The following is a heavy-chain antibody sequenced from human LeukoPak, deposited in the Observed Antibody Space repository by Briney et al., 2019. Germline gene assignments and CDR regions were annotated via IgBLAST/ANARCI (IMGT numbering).Heavy chain of an antibody. D-gene: IGHD3-22*01. CDR1: GGSISSYC. V-gene: IGHV4-59*08. J-gene: IGHJ3*02. Sequence: SETLSLTCTVSGGSISSYCWSWIRQPPGKGLEWIGYIYYSGSTNYNPSLKSRVTISVDTSKNQFSLKLSSVTAADTAVYYCARRRTYYYDSSGYPNDAFDIWGQGTMVTVPS. CDR3: ARRRTYYYDSSGYPNDAFDI. CDR2: IYYSGST.